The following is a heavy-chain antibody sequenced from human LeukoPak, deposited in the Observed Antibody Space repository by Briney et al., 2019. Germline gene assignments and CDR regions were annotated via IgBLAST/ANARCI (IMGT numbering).Heavy chain of an antibody. CDR1: GITLRTYA. CDR3: AKWGAQAGIYRAVDC. J-gene: IGHJ4*02. D-gene: IGHD3-10*01. CDR2: INGDGSST. V-gene: IGHV3-23*01. Sequence: GGSLRLSCAVSGITLRTYAMSWVRQARGNGLEWVSSINGDGSSTYYADSVKGRFTISRDNSKNTLSLQMNSLRVEGTAVYYCAKWGAQAGIYRAVDCWGRGTLVTVSS.